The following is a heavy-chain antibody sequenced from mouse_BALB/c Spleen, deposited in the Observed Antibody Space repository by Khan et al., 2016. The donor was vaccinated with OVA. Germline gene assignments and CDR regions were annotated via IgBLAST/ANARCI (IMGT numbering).Heavy chain of an antibody. CDR1: GFTFTNYG. CDR3: ARVGYNGTMDC. V-gene: IGHV9-3-1*01. J-gene: IGHJ4*01. D-gene: IGHD2-14*01. Sequence: QIQLVQSGPELKKPGETVQISCKASGFTFTNYGMNWVKQAPGKGLKWMGWINTYTGEPTSADDFKGRFAFSLETSASTAYLQINSLKNEDTATXFCARVGYNGTMDCWGQGTSVTVSS. CDR2: INTYTGEP.